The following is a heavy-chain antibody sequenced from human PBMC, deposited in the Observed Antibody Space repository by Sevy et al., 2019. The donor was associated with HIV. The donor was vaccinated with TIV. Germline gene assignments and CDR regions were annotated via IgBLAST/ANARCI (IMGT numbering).Heavy chain of an antibody. Sequence: GGSLRLSCAASGFTLSDYAMSWIRQTPGKGLEWIAFVSRTRNFIYYADSVRGRFTISRDNAKDSLYLQMNSLRADDTAVYYCARDEGMEVNGSIYKYHFYGFDVWGLGTTVTVSS. J-gene: IGHJ6*02. D-gene: IGHD3-10*01. V-gene: IGHV3-11*01. CDR1: GFTLSDYA. CDR2: VSRTRNFI. CDR3: ARDEGMEVNGSIYKYHFYGFDV.